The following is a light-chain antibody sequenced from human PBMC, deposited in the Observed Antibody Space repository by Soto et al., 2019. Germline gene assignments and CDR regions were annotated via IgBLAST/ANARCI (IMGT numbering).Light chain of an antibody. V-gene: IGKV3-15*01. Sequence: ERVMTQSPATLSVSPGQRATLSCRASQDVKTNLAWYQQKVGQAPRVLIYGASTRATGCPARFSGSGSGTDFTLTISSLQSEDFAVYFCQQYDDWPPQFGPGTTVDI. CDR1: QDVKTN. J-gene: IGKJ3*01. CDR3: QQYDDWPPQ. CDR2: GAS.